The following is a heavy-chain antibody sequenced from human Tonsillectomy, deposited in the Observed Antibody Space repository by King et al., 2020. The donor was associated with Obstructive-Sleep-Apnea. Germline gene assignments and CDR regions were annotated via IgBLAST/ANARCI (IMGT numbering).Heavy chain of an antibody. CDR3: ARDCSSTSCYFREAFDI. CDR2: IYYSGST. D-gene: IGHD2-2*01. CDR1: GGSISSGGYY. V-gene: IGHV4-31*03. J-gene: IGHJ3*02. Sequence: QLQESGPGLVKPSQTLSLTCTVSGGSISSGGYYWRWIRQHPGQGLEWMGYIYYSGSTYYNPSLKSRVTISVDTSKNQFSLKLSSVTAADTAVYYCARDCSSTSCYFREAFDIWGQGTMVTVSS.